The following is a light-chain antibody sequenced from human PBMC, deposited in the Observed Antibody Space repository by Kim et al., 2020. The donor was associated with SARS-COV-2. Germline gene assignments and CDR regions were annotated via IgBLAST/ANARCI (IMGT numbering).Light chain of an antibody. CDR1: STNIDGYDY. V-gene: IGLV2-11*01. J-gene: IGLJ3*02. Sequence: GQSITISCAGTSTNIDGYDYVPWCQRHPGKVPKLMIYDVTRRPSGVPDRFSGSKSGSTASLTISWLQAEDEADYYCCSYAGTYTWVFGGGTKLTVL. CDR2: DVT. CDR3: CSYAGTYTWV.